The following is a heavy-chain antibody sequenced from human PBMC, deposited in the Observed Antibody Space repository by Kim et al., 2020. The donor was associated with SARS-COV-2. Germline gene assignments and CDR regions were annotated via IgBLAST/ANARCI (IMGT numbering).Heavy chain of an antibody. D-gene: IGHD2-2*01. CDR2: ISAYNGNT. J-gene: IGHJ6*02. Sequence: ASVKVSCKASGYTFTSYGISWVRQAPGQGLEWMGWISAYNGNTNYAQKLQGRVTMTTDTSTSTAYMELRSLRSDDTAVYYCARHAGDHIVVVPAARYYYGMDVWGEGTTVTVS. CDR1: GYTFTSYG. CDR3: ARHAGDHIVVVPAARYYYGMDV. V-gene: IGHV1-18*04.